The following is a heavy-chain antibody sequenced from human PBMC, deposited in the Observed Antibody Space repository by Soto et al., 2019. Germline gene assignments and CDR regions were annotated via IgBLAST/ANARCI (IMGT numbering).Heavy chain of an antibody. CDR1: GGTFSRLG. J-gene: IGHJ4*02. CDR2: IIPIFGTP. Sequence: QVQLVQSGAEVRKPGSSVKVSCKASGGTFSRLGISWVRQAPGQGLEWMGGIIPIFGTPNHAQKFQGRLTITADEATSTVHMELSSLRSEDTAIYYCARGWGEDSSDYFYAYWGQGTLVIVSS. D-gene: IGHD3-22*01. V-gene: IGHV1-69*01. CDR3: ARGWGEDSSDYFYAY.